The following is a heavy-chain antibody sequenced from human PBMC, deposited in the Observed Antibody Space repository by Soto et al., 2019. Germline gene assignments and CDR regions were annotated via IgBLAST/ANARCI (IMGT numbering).Heavy chain of an antibody. Sequence: QVQLVQSGAEVKKPGASVKVSCKASGYTFTSYGISWVRQAPGQGLEWMGWISAYNGNTNYAQKLQGRVTMTTDTSTSTASMELRSLRSDATAVYYCARDSGFGDYEAFVDVWGQGTTVTVSS. CDR2: ISAYNGNT. D-gene: IGHD4-17*01. CDR1: GYTFTSYG. V-gene: IGHV1-18*01. CDR3: ARDSGFGDYEAFVDV. J-gene: IGHJ6*02.